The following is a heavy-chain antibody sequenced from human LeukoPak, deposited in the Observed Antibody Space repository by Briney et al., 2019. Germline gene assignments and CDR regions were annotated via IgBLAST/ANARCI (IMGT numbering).Heavy chain of an antibody. V-gene: IGHV3-66*02. CDR3: ARDQTAGYSSS. CDR2: IYSGGST. CDR1: GFTVSSNY. Sequence: PGGSLRLACAPAGFTVSSNYMSWVHQAPGKGLEWVSVIYSGGSTYYADSVKGRFTISRDNSKNTLYLQMNSLRAEDTAVYYCARDQTAGYSSSWGQGTLVTVSS. D-gene: IGHD6-13*01. J-gene: IGHJ4*02.